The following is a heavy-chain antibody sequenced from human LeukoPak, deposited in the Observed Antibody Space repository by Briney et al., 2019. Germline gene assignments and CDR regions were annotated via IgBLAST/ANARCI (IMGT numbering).Heavy chain of an antibody. V-gene: IGHV4-59*01. CDR2: IYYSGRST. CDR3: ARGGYYGSGNDFRFDP. D-gene: IGHD3-10*01. CDR1: GGSISSYY. Sequence: SETLSLTCTVSGGSISSYYWSWIRQPPGKGLEWIGYIYYSGRSTYYNPSLKSRVTISIDTSKNQFSLKLSSVTAADTAVYYCARGGYYGSGNDFRFDPWGQGTLVTVSS. J-gene: IGHJ5*02.